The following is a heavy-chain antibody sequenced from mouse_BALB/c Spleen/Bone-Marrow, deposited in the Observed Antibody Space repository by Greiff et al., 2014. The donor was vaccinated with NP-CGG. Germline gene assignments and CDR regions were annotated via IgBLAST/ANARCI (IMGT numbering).Heavy chain of an antibody. Sequence: LVESGASMKISCKASGYSFTGYTMNWVKQSHGKNLEWIGLINPYNGGTSYNQKFKGKATLTVDKSSNTVYMELLSLTSEDSAVYYCARDGKGPYAMDYWGQGTSVTVSS. D-gene: IGHD2-1*01. J-gene: IGHJ4*01. CDR3: ARDGKGPYAMDY. V-gene: IGHV1-26*01. CDR2: INPYNGGT. CDR1: GYSFTGYT.